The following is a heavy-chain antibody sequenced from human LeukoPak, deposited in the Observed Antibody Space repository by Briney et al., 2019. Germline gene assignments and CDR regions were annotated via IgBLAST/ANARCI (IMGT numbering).Heavy chain of an antibody. Sequence: GASVKVSCKASGYTFTGYYMHWVRQAPGQGLEWMGWINPNSGGTNYAQKFQGRVTMTRDTSISTAYMELSRLRSDDTAVYYCARASPRGGPGYYYYMDVWGKGTTVTISS. CDR2: INPNSGGT. D-gene: IGHD3-16*01. V-gene: IGHV1-2*02. CDR3: ARASPRGGPGYYYYMDV. J-gene: IGHJ6*03. CDR1: GYTFTGYY.